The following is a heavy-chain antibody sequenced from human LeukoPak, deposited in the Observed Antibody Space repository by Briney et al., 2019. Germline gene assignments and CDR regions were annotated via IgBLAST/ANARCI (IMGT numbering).Heavy chain of an antibody. CDR3: ARGVDWYFDL. J-gene: IGHJ2*01. D-gene: IGHD2-15*01. V-gene: IGHV3-21*01. CDR1: GFTFSRYS. CDR2: ISTSSSYK. Sequence: GESLRLSCTASGFTFSRYSMHWARQAPGKGLEWVSSISTSSSYKNHVDSVKGRFTISRANAKNLLYLQMNSVRAEDTAVYYCARGVDWYFDLWGRGTLVTVSS.